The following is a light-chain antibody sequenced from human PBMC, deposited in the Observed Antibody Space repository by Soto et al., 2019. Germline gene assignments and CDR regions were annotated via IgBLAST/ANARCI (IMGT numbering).Light chain of an antibody. Sequence: QSVLTQPRSVSGSPGQSVTISCTGTSSDVGGYNYVSWYQQHPGKAPKLMIYDVSNRPSGVPDRFSGSKSGNTASLTISGLQAEDEADYYCCSYAGSYTVVFGGGTKVTVL. V-gene: IGLV2-11*01. CDR1: SSDVGGYNY. J-gene: IGLJ2*01. CDR3: CSYAGSYTVV. CDR2: DVS.